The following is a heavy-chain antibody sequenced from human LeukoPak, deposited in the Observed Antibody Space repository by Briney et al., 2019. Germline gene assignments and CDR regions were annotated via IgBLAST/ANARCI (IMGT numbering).Heavy chain of an antibody. V-gene: IGHV1-2*02. CDR3: ARGFDSGDFALEF. J-gene: IGHJ4*02. CDR2: INPNTGGT. Sequence: GASVKVSCKTSGYTFTGHFTHWVRQGPGQGPEWMGLINPNTGGTKYAQNFQGRVTLTRDTSITTVYMELSRLRSDDTATYYCARGFDSGDFALEFWGQGTLVTVSA. CDR1: GYTFTGHF. D-gene: IGHD4-17*01.